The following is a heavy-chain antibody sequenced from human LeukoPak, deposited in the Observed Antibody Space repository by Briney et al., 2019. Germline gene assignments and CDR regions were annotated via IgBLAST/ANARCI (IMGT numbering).Heavy chain of an antibody. D-gene: IGHD2-2*01. J-gene: IGHJ4*02. Sequence: GGSLRLSCAASGFTFSDYPMHWVRQAPGKGLEYVSTISTTGGSTYYADSVKGRFTISRDNSKNTLFLQMGSLRPEDTAFYYCAGDRCLDSCPIYYFDSWGQGTLVTVSS. CDR1: GFTFSDYP. V-gene: IGHV3-64*02. CDR3: AGDRCLDSCPIYYFDS. CDR2: ISTTGGST.